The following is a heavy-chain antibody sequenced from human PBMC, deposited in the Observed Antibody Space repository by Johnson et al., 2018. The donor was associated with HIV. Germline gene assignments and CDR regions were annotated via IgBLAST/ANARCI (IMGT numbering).Heavy chain of an antibody. J-gene: IGHJ3*01. Sequence: VQLVESGGGLVQPGRSLRLSCASDDYVMHWVRKAPGMGPECVSGFTWASADIDYGDSVKGRFAISRYTADNSLYLKMNRLRVEDTALYFCATVWRNEGRHSFDVWGLGTMVTVSS. CDR1: SDDYV. V-gene: IGHV3-9*02. CDR3: ATVWRNEGRHSFDV. CDR2: FTWASADI. D-gene: IGHD1-1*01.